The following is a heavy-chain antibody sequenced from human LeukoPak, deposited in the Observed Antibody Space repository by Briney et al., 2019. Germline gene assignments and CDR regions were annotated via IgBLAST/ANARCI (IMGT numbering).Heavy chain of an antibody. Sequence: SETLSLTCTVSGGSISSYYWSWIRQPPGKGLEWIGYIYYSGSTNYNPSLKSRVTISVDTSKNQFSLKLSSVTAADTALYYCARRAFSSGYYYFDYWGQGTLVTVSS. CDR3: ARRAFSSGYYYFDY. CDR2: IYYSGST. CDR1: GGSISSYY. V-gene: IGHV4-59*08. J-gene: IGHJ4*02. D-gene: IGHD3-22*01.